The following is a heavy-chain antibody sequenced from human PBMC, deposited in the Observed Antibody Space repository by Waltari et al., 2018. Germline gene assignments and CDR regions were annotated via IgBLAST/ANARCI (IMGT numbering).Heavy chain of an antibody. J-gene: IGHJ4*02. D-gene: IGHD3-22*01. CDR3: VRKSSSGNTYNFDS. Sequence: EVQLVESGGGLVKPGGSLSLSCAASGFPFNLYTMNWVRQAPGKGLEWVSSISSASSYTYYADSLKGRFTISRDNTKNSLYLQMNSLRAEDTAVYYCVRKSSSGNTYNFDSWGQGTLVTVSS. CDR2: ISSASSYT. V-gene: IGHV3-21*02. CDR1: GFPFNLYT.